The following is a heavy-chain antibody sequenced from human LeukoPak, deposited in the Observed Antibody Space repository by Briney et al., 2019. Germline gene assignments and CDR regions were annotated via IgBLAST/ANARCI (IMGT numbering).Heavy chain of an antibody. CDR3: ARDIRVDYGHYCYGMDV. D-gene: IGHD4-17*01. CDR1: GGTFSSYT. J-gene: IGHJ6*02. Sequence: SVKVSCKASGGTFSSYTISWVRQAPGQGLEWMGRIIPMVGVANYAQKFQGRVTIIADKSTSTAYMELSNLRSEGTAVYYCARDIRVDYGHYCYGMDVWGQGTTVTVSS. CDR2: IIPMVGVA. V-gene: IGHV1-69*04.